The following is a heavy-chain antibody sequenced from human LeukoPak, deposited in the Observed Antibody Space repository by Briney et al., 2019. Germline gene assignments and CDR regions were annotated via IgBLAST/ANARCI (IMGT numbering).Heavy chain of an antibody. CDR1: GGTFSSYA. Sequence: SVKVSCKVSGGTFSSYAISWVRQAPGQGLEWMGGIIPIFGTANYAQKFQGRVTITADESTSTAYMELSSLRSEDTAVYYCARDRGIVVVPAAIISYYFDYWGQGTLVTVSS. D-gene: IGHD2-2*01. J-gene: IGHJ4*02. V-gene: IGHV1-69*01. CDR2: IIPIFGTA. CDR3: ARDRGIVVVPAAIISYYFDY.